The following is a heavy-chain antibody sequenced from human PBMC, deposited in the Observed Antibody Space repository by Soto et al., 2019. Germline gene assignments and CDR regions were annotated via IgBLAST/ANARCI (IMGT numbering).Heavy chain of an antibody. D-gene: IGHD2-21*01. V-gene: IGHV3-23*01. Sequence: AWGSLRHSCAASGFTFISFAMSWVRQAPGKGLEWVSAISGSGGSTYYADSVKGRFTISRDNSKNTLYLQMNSLRAEDTAVYYCAKDQRLYSNYWGQGTLVTVSS. J-gene: IGHJ4*02. CDR1: GFTFISFA. CDR2: ISGSGGST. CDR3: AKDQRLYSNY.